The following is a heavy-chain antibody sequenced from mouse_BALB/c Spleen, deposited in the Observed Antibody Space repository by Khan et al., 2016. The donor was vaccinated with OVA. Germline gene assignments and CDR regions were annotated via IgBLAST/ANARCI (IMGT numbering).Heavy chain of an antibody. Sequence: QVQLQQSGAELVRPGASVKLSCKTSGYIFTSYWIHWVKQRSGQGLEWIARIYPGTGSTYYNEKFKGKATLTADTSSSTAYMQLSSLKSVDSGVFFRAKVGYDRHDMDYWGQGTSVTVAS. CDR1: GYIFTSYW. J-gene: IGHJ4*01. D-gene: IGHD1-3*01. V-gene: IGHV1S132*01. CDR2: IYPGTGST. CDR3: AKVGYDRHDMDY.